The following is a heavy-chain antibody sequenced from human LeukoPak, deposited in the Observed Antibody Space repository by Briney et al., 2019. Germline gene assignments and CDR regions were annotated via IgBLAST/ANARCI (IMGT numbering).Heavy chain of an antibody. CDR3: ARDARGHSGLNRYDY. V-gene: IGHV4-59*01. CDR2: IYYSGGT. D-gene: IGHD3-10*01. CDR1: GGSISSYY. J-gene: IGHJ4*02. Sequence: PSETLSLTCTVSGGSISSYYWSWIRQPPGKGLEWIGYIYYSGGTNYNPSLKSRVTISVDTSKNQFSLKLSSVTAADTAVYYCARDARGHSGLNRYDYWGQGTLVTVSS.